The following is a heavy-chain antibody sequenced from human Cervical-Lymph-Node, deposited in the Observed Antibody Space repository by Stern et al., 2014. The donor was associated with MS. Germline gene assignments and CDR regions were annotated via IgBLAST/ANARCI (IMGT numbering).Heavy chain of an antibody. V-gene: IGHV4-31*03. Sequence: QVQLQEPGPGPVRPSQPLSLPCTVSGYSISSGGYYWSWIRPHPGKGLEWIWYILRSGNTHYNPSLESRLSISVDTSKNQFSLRLNSVTAADSAVYYCARGSIGVTTPNYYGMDVWGQGTTVTVSS. J-gene: IGHJ6*02. CDR2: ILRSGNT. CDR1: GYSISSGGYY. CDR3: ARGSIGVTTPNYYGMDV. D-gene: IGHD4-17*01.